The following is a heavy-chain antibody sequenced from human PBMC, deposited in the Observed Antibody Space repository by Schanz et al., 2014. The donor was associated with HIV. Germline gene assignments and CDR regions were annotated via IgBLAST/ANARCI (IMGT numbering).Heavy chain of an antibody. CDR2: ISWNSGSR. J-gene: IGHJ6*02. Sequence: EVQLAESGGGLVQPGRSLRLFCAASGFTFDDYDMHWVRQVPGKGLEWVSSISWNSGSRGYADSVKGRFTISRDNDNDSLYLQMNSLRVEDTALYYCVKDNGGWLHPYGMDVWGQGTTVTVSS. CDR3: VKDNGGWLHPYGMDV. V-gene: IGHV3-9*01. CDR1: GFTFDDYD. D-gene: IGHD5-12*01.